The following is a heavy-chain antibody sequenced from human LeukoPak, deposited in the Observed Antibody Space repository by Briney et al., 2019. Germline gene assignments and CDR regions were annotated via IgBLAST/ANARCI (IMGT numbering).Heavy chain of an antibody. CDR3: ARGPGGYSSSWYVNY. J-gene: IGHJ4*02. V-gene: IGHV1-2*02. D-gene: IGHD6-13*01. CDR1: GYTFTGYY. Sequence: ASVKVSCKASGYTFTGYYIHWVRQAPGQGLEWMGWINPNSGDTNYAQKFQGRVTVTRDTSITTAYMGLSRLNSGDTAMYYCARGPGGYSSSWYVNYWGQGTLVTVSS. CDR2: INPNSGDT.